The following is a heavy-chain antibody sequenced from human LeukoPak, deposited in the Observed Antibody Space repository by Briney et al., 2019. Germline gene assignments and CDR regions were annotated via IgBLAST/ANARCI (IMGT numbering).Heavy chain of an antibody. Sequence: GGSLRLSCAASGFTFNNYGMTWGRQAPGEGLEWVSAISGSGGNIYYADSVKGRFTISRDYSKTTVYLQMNSLTAEATAVYFCATAAYSGYYFDYWGQGTLVTVSS. CDR2: ISGSGGNI. CDR1: GFTFNNYG. CDR3: ATAAYSGYYFDY. D-gene: IGHD1-26*01. J-gene: IGHJ4*02. V-gene: IGHV3-23*01.